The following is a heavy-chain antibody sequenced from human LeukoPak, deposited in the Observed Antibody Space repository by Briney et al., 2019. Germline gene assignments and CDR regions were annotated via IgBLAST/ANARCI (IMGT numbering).Heavy chain of an antibody. V-gene: IGHV5-51*01. D-gene: IGHD6-19*01. CDR2: IYPGDSDT. CDR1: GYSFDTHW. J-gene: IGHJ4*02. CDR3: ARRVSVTGAPFDY. Sequence: GESLKISCEGSGYSFDTHWIGWVRQMPGKGLEWMGIIYPGDSDTRYSPSFQGQVIISADRSISTAYLQWSSLQASDTAIYYCARRVSVTGAPFDYWGQGTLVTVSS.